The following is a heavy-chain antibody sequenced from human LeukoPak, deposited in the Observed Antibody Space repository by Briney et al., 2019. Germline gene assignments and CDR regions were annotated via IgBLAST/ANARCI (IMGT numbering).Heavy chain of an antibody. Sequence: GGSLRLSCAASGFTFSSYAMHWVRQAPGKGLGYVSAISSNGGSTYYANSVKGRFTISRDNSKNTLYLQMGSLRAEDMAVYYCARVYDSSGYSPGRYFDYWGQGTLVTVSS. V-gene: IGHV3-64*01. J-gene: IGHJ4*02. CDR1: GFTFSSYA. CDR2: ISSNGGST. CDR3: ARVYDSSGYSPGRYFDY. D-gene: IGHD3-22*01.